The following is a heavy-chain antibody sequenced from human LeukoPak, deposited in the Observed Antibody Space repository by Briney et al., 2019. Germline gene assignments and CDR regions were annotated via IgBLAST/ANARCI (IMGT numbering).Heavy chain of an antibody. V-gene: IGHV3-23*01. D-gene: IGHD6-19*01. CDR2: ISGSGGTT. Sequence: GGSLRLSCAASGFIFSRYGMSWVRQAPGKGLEWVSAISGSGGTTYYADSVKGRFTISRDNSKSTLYLQINSLRAEDTAVYYCAKDHLPGIVVADRDYWGQGTLVAVSS. CDR3: AKDHLPGIVVADRDY. CDR1: GFIFSRYG. J-gene: IGHJ4*02.